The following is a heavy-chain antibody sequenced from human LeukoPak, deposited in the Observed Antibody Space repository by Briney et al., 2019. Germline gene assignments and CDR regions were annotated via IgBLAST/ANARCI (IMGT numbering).Heavy chain of an antibody. CDR3: ARDPLYYDSSGWALWYYYYYTDV. V-gene: IGHV4-34*01. D-gene: IGHD3-22*01. CDR2: INHSGST. CDR1: GGSFSGYY. Sequence: SETLSLTCAVSGGSFSGYYWSWIRQPPGKGLEWIGEINHSGSTNYNPSLKSRVTISVDTSKNQFSLKLSSVTAADTAVYYCARDPLYYDSSGWALWYYYYYTDVWGKGTTVTVSS. J-gene: IGHJ6*03.